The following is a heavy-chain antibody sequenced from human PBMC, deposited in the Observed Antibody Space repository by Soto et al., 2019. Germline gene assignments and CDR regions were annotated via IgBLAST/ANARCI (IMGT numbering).Heavy chain of an antibody. V-gene: IGHV3-66*01. CDR2: IYSGGST. D-gene: IGHD3-9*01. CDR1: GFTVSSNY. Sequence: GGSLRLSCAASGFTVSSNYMSWVRQAPGKGLEWVSVIYSGGSTYYADSVKGRFTISRDNSKNTLYLQMNSLRAEDTAVYYCAREPRDWYNWFDPWGPGTLVTVSS. CDR3: AREPRDWYNWFDP. J-gene: IGHJ5*02.